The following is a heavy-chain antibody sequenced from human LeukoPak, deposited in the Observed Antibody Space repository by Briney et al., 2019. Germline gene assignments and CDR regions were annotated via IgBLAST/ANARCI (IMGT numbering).Heavy chain of an antibody. CDR2: ISYDGSNK. J-gene: IGHJ6*02. V-gene: IGHV3-30*18. Sequence: GRSLRLSCAASGFTFSSYGMHWVRQAPGKGLEWVAVISYDGSNKYYADSVKGRFTISRDNSKNTLYLQMNSLRAEDTAVYYCAKDLVGGWYYYYYGMDVWGQGTTVIVSS. CDR1: GFTFSSYG. CDR3: AKDLVGGWYYYYYGMDV. D-gene: IGHD6-19*01.